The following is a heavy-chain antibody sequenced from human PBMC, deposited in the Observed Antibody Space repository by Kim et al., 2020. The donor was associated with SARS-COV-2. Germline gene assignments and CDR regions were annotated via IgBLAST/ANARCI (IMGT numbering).Heavy chain of an antibody. J-gene: IGHJ5*02. Sequence: KLQGRVTMTTDTSTSTAYMELRSLRSDDTAVYYCARDRGLGSSSSWFDPWGQGTLVTVSS. D-gene: IGHD2-2*01. CDR3: ARDRGLGSSSSWFDP. V-gene: IGHV1-18*01.